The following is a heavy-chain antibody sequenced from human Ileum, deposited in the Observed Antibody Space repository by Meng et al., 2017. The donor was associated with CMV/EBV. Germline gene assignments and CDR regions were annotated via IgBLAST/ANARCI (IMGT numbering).Heavy chain of an antibody. J-gene: IGHJ5*02. V-gene: IGHV1-2*02. CDR2: IKFNSGVT. D-gene: IGHD5-12*01. Sequence: ASVKVSCKASGYTFTDYFIQWMRQAPGQGLEWMGWIKFNSGVTNYAQKFQGRVTMTRDTSVSTAYIELTSLRSDDTAVYYCVPYSGSSFRFDPWGQGTQVTVSS. CDR3: VPYSGSSFRFDP. CDR1: GYTFTDYF.